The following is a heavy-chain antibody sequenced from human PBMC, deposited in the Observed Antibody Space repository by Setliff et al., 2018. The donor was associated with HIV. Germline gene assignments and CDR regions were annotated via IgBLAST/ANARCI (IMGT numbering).Heavy chain of an antibody. D-gene: IGHD3-16*02. Sequence: SETLSLTCTVSGVSISSGSYYWGWIRQPPGKGLEWIGYIYYTGITTYNPSLKSRVTISVDTSKNQFSLRLTSVTAADTAVYYCARERAYDYLWGSYRSSQNSFDYWGQGTLVTVSS. CDR2: IYYTGIT. J-gene: IGHJ4*02. CDR3: ARERAYDYLWGSYRSSQNSFDY. V-gene: IGHV4-61*01. CDR1: GVSISSGSYY.